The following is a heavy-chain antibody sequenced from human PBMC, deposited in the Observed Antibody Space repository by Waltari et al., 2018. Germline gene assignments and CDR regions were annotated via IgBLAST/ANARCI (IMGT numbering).Heavy chain of an antibody. CDR3: ARVSGVTIFGVAFGWFDP. V-gene: IGHV1-69*12. CDR1: GGTFSSYA. CDR2: IIPIFGTA. D-gene: IGHD3-3*01. Sequence: QVQLVQSGAEVKKPGSSVKVSCKASGGTFSSYAISWVRQAPGPGLEWMGGIIPIFGTANYAQKFQGRVTITADESTSTAYMELSSLRSEDTAVYYCARVSGVTIFGVAFGWFDPWGQGTLVTVSS. J-gene: IGHJ5*02.